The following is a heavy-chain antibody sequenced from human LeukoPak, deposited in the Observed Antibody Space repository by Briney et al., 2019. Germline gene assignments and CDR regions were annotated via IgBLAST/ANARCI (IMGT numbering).Heavy chain of an antibody. V-gene: IGHV3-7*01. CDR1: GFTFSSCW. Sequence: GGSLRLSCAASGFTFSSCWMSWVRQAPGKGLEWVANIKQDGSEKYYVDSVKGRFTISRDNAKNSLYLQMNSLRAEDTAVYYCARVIWFGGAPLDYWGQGTLVTVSS. CDR2: IKQDGSEK. J-gene: IGHJ4*02. D-gene: IGHD3-10*01. CDR3: ARVIWFGGAPLDY.